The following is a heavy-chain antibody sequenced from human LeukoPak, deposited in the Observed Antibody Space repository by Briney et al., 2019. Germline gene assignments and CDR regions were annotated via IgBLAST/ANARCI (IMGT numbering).Heavy chain of an antibody. D-gene: IGHD3-16*01. J-gene: IGHJ4*02. Sequence: GRSLRLSCAASGFTFSSYGMHWVRQAPGKGLEWVAVISYDGSNKYYADSVKGRFTISRDNSKNTLYLQMNSLRAEDTAVYYCAKDLTEDGLPDYVWGSLGHYFDYWGQGTLVTVSS. CDR3: AKDLTEDGLPDYVWGSLGHYFDY. CDR2: ISYDGSNK. CDR1: GFTFSSYG. V-gene: IGHV3-30*18.